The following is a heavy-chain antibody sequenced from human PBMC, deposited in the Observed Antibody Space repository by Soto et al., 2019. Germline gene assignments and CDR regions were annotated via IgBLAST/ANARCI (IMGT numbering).Heavy chain of an antibody. CDR1: DDFISSYY. Sequence: PSETLSLTCTVSDDFISSYYWNWIRQPAGKGLEWIGRVSTNGATNYNPSLESRVTMSVDTSKNQFSLKRTSVTAADTAVYFCARADYEILTGSYAMDVWGQGTTVTASS. J-gene: IGHJ6*02. CDR3: ARADYEILTGSYAMDV. D-gene: IGHD3-9*01. CDR2: VSTNGAT. V-gene: IGHV4-4*07.